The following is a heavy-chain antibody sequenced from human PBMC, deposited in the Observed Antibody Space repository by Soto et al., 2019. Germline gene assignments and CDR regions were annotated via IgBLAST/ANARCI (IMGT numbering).Heavy chain of an antibody. CDR1: GFTFSSYG. J-gene: IGHJ6*03. CDR2: ISYDGSNK. Sequence: SLRLSCAASGFTFSSYGMHWVRQAPGKGLEWVAVISYDGSNKYYADSVKGRFTISRDNSKNTLYLQMNSLRAEDTAVYYCAKDPANWGLGYYYYYMDVWGKGTTVTVSS. V-gene: IGHV3-30*18. D-gene: IGHD7-27*01. CDR3: AKDPANWGLGYYYYYMDV.